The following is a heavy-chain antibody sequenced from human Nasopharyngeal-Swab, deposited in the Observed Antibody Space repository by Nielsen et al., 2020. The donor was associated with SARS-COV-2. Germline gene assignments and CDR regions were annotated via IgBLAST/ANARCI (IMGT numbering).Heavy chain of an antibody. CDR1: GGSFSGYY. J-gene: IGHJ5*02. CDR2: INHSGST. Sequence: SETLSLTCAVYGGSFSGYYWSWIRQPPGKGLEWIGEINHSGSTNYNPSLKSRVTISVDTSKNQFSLKLSSVTAADTAVYYCARGANWFDPWGQGTLVTASS. CDR3: ARGANWFDP. V-gene: IGHV4-34*01.